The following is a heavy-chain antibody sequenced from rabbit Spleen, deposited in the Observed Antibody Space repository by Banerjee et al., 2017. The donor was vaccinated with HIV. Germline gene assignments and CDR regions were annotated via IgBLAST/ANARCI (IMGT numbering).Heavy chain of an antibody. D-gene: IGHD1-1*01. CDR1: GFSLSNNYW. J-gene: IGHJ4*01. CDR3: AKSGHVRGDYTWDL. Sequence: QQQLVESGGGLVKPGASLTLTCTASGFSLSNNYWICWVRQAPGKGLEWIGCIDPIFGATYYASWAKGRFTISKTSSTTVTLQLTSLTAADTATYFCAKSGHVRGDYTWDLWGPGTLVTVS. V-gene: IGHV1S45*01. CDR2: IDPIFGAT.